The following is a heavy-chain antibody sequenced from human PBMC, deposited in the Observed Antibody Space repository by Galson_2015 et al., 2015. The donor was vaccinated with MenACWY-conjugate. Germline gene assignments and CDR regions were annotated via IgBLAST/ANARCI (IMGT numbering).Heavy chain of an antibody. V-gene: IGHV5-51*01. D-gene: IGHD3-16*01. CDR2: MNPVDSET. J-gene: IGHJ4*02. CDR3: ARGAQCYFDY. CDR1: GYTFTNYW. Sequence: QSGAEVKKPGESLKISCKGSGYTFTNYWIGWVRQMPGKGLEWMGIMNPVDSETRYSPSFQGQVAISADKSISTTFLEWSSLKASDTAVYYCARGAQCYFDYWGQGALVTVSS.